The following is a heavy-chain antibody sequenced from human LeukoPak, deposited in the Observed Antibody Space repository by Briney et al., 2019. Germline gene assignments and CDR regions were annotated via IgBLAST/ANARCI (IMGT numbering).Heavy chain of an antibody. CDR3: ARGIPDSSGYYVAFDI. CDR1: GYTFTSYD. Sequence: ASVKVSCKASGYTFTSYDINWVRQATGQGLEWMGWMNLNSGNTGYAQKFQGRVTMTRNTSISTAYMELSSLRSEDTAVYYCARGIPDSSGYYVAFDIWGQGTMVTVSS. CDR2: MNLNSGNT. V-gene: IGHV1-8*01. D-gene: IGHD3-22*01. J-gene: IGHJ3*02.